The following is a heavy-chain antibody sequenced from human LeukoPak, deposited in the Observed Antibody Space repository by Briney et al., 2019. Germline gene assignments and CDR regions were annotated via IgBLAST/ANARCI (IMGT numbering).Heavy chain of an antibody. J-gene: IGHJ3*01. Sequence: SQTLSLTCAISGDSVSNKRATWIWIRQSPSRGLEYLGRTYYRSEWYSEYAVSVRSRLTINPDTSKNQFSLHLNSVTPEDTAVYYCARVPTLGAFDLWGPETMVTVSS. CDR3: ARVPTLGAFDL. CDR2: TYYRSEWYS. CDR1: GDSVSNKRAT. V-gene: IGHV6-1*01.